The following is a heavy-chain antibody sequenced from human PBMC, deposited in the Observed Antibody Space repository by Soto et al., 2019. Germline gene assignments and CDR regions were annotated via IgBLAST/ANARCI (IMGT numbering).Heavy chain of an antibody. V-gene: IGHV3-7*05. J-gene: IGHJ4*02. D-gene: IGHD3-10*01. Sequence: GGSLRLSCAASGFTFNNYWMSWVRQAPGKGLEWVAYIKQDGSEKYYVDSVKGRFTISRDNVKNTLFLQMNSLRAEDTAVYYCAKEPGIGPLYYWGQGTLVTVSS. CDR1: GFTFNNYW. CDR2: IKQDGSEK. CDR3: AKEPGIGPLYY.